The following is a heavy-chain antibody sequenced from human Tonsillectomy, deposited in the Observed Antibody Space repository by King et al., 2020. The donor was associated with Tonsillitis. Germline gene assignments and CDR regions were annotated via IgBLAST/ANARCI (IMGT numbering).Heavy chain of an antibody. CDR2: ISYDGINK. Sequence: VQLVESGGGVVQPGRSLRLSCAASGFTFSTYAMHWVRQAPGKGLEWVAVISYDGINKYYADSVKGRFTISRDNSKNTLYLQMNSLRAEDTAVYYCARPRGTGMLTGFDYWGQGTLVTVSS. D-gene: IGHD5-18*01. J-gene: IGHJ4*02. CDR1: GFTFSTYA. CDR3: ARPRGTGMLTGFDY. V-gene: IGHV3-30-3*01.